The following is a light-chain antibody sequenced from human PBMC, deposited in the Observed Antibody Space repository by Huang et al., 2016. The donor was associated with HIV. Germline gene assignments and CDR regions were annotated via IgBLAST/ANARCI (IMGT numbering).Light chain of an antibody. CDR2: DAS. CDR3: QQRSKWPLT. CDR1: QSIGTY. J-gene: IGKJ4*01. Sequence: EIVLTQSPVTLSLSPGDRATLSCRASQSIGTYLAWYQQKSAQAPRLLIYDASNRAAGVPARFSASGSETDFTLTIDSLDPDDFAIYHCQQRSKWPLTFGGGTKVEMK. V-gene: IGKV3-11*01.